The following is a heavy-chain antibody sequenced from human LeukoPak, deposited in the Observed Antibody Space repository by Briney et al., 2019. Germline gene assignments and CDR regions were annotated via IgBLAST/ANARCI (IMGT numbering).Heavy chain of an antibody. D-gene: IGHD1-7*01. CDR2: ISGSGGST. Sequence: GGSLRLSCAASGFTFSSYAMSWVRQPPGKGLEWVSAISGSGGSTYYADSVKGRFTISRDNSENTLYLQMNSLRAEDTAVYYCAKAPGWNYVAHMDVWGKGTTVTVSS. V-gene: IGHV3-23*01. J-gene: IGHJ6*04. CDR3: AKAPGWNYVAHMDV. CDR1: GFTFSSYA.